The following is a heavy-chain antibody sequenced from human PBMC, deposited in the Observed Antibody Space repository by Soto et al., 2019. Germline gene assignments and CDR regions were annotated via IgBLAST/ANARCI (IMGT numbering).Heavy chain of an antibody. V-gene: IGHV4-34*01. D-gene: IGHD3-10*01. Sequence: ASETLSLTCAVYGGSFSGYYWSWIRQPPGKGLEWIGEINHSGSTNYNPSLKSRVTISVDTSKNQFSLKLSSVTAADTAVYYCARGRAVLLWFGDPNWFDLWGQGTLVTVSS. CDR3: ARGRAVLLWFGDPNWFDL. J-gene: IGHJ5*02. CDR1: GGSFSGYY. CDR2: INHSGST.